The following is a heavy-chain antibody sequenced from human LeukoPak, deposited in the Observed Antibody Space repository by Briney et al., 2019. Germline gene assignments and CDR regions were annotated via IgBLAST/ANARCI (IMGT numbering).Heavy chain of an antibody. J-gene: IGHJ6*01. CDR1: GFTFCSYE. Sequence: GGSLSLSCAASGFTFCSYEMNAVREARGGGVEWGSYICSSGNTIYYVDSVKGRFTISRDNAKNSLYLQMNSLRAEDTAVYYCAELRITMIGGVWGKGTTVTISS. CDR3: AELRITMIGGV. V-gene: IGHV3-48*03. D-gene: IGHD3-10*02. CDR2: ICSSGNTI.